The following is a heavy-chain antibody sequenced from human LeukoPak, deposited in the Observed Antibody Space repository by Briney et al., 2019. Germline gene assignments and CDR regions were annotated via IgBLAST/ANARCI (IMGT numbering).Heavy chain of an antibody. CDR1: GYTLIQLA. CDR3: ATEGSISASGFDS. Sequence: ASVKVSCKVAGYTLIQLAVHWVRQAPGKGLEWMGGFNPENGEIIYAQSLEGRVAMTEDTSKDTAYTELSSLRSEDTAVYYCATEGSISASGFDSWGQGTLVTVSS. J-gene: IGHJ4*02. V-gene: IGHV1-24*01. CDR2: FNPENGEI. D-gene: IGHD2-2*01.